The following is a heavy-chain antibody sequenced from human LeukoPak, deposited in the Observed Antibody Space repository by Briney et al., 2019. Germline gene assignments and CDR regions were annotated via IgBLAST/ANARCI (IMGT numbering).Heavy chain of an antibody. D-gene: IGHD3-9*01. J-gene: IGHJ4*02. V-gene: IGHV3-23*01. CDR1: GFTFSSYA. CDR3: AKVGHNLSGYDY. Sequence: GGSLRLSCAASGFTFSSYAMSWVRQAPGKGLEWVSTISGSGGSTYYADSVKGRFTISRDNSKNTLYLQMNSLRAEDTAVYYCAKVGHNLSGYDYWGQGTLVTVSS. CDR2: ISGSGGST.